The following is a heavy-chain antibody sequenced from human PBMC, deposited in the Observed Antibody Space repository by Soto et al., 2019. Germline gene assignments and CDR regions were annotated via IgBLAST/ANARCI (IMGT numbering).Heavy chain of an antibody. D-gene: IGHD3-3*01. CDR1: GGSFSGYY. CDR2: INHSGST. CDR3: ARASPQIRFLEWFPPDY. Sequence: LSLTCTVYGGSFSGYYWSWIRQPPGKGLEWIGEINHSGSTNYNPSLKSRVTISVDTSKNQFSLKLSSVTAADTAVYYCARASPQIRFLEWFPPDYWGQGTLVTVSS. V-gene: IGHV4-34*01. J-gene: IGHJ4*02.